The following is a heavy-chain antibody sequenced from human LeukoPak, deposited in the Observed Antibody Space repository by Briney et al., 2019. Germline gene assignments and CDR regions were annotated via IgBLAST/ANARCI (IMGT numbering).Heavy chain of an antibody. Sequence: SETLSLTCAVYGGPFSHYYWTWIRQPPGKGLEWIGEINESGSTNYDPSLKSRVTISVDTSKTHFSLNLTSVNAADTAVYYCASRIGRYLYYFGMDVWGQGTTVTVSS. D-gene: IGHD1-26*01. CDR2: INESGST. CDR1: GGPFSHYY. J-gene: IGHJ6*02. V-gene: IGHV4-34*01. CDR3: ASRIGRYLYYFGMDV.